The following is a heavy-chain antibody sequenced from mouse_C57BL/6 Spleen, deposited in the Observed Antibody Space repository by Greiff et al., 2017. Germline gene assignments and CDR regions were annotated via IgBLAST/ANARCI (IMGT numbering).Heavy chain of an antibody. Sequence: VQLQESGPELVKPGASVKISCKASGYTFTDYYMHWVKQSPGQSLEWIGDINPNNGGTSYNQKFKGKATLTVDKSSSTAYMELRSLTSEDSAVYYCARRGVHGFAYWGQGTLVTVSA. CDR2: INPNNGGT. D-gene: IGHD2-14*01. J-gene: IGHJ3*01. V-gene: IGHV1-26*01. CDR3: ARRGVHGFAY. CDR1: GYTFTDYY.